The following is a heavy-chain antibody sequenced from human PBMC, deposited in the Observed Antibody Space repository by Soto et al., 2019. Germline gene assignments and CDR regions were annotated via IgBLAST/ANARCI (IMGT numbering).Heavy chain of an antibody. J-gene: IGHJ4*02. D-gene: IGHD6-13*01. CDR3: ARGGSSSWYPDY. CDR2: IYYNGIT. Sequence: SETLCLTCTVAGGSINNYYGTWIRQPPGKGLEYIGFIYYNGITNYNPSLKSRVTISVDTSKNQFSLKLSSVTAADTAGYYCARGGSSSWYPDYWGQGTLVTVSS. V-gene: IGHV4-59*01. CDR1: GGSINNYY.